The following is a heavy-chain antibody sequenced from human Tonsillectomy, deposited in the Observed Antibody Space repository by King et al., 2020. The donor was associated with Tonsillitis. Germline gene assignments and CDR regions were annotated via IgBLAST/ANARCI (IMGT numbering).Heavy chain of an antibody. V-gene: IGHV3-33*01. CDR1: GFTFSNYG. D-gene: IGHD1-26*01. CDR2: IWYDGSNK. CDR3: ARASVPGIDYYYYGMDV. J-gene: IGHJ6*02. Sequence: VQLVESGGGVVQPGRSLRLSCAASGFTFSNYGMHWVRQAPGKGLEWLAVIWYDGSNKYYVDSVKGRFTISRDNSKNTLYLQMNSLRAEDTAVYYCARASVPGIDYYYYGMDVWGQGTTLTVSS.